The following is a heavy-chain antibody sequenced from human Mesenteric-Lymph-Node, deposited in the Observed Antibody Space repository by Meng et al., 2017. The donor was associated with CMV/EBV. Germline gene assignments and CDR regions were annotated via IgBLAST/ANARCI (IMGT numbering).Heavy chain of an antibody. D-gene: IGHD3-22*01. CDR3: AKEDSSWAGYYFDY. CDR2: ISWNSGRI. CDR1: GFSFDDYA. J-gene: IGHJ4*02. Sequence: GGSLRLSCAASGFSFDDYAMHWVRQVPGKGLEWVSGISWNSGRIGYADSVKGRFTISRDNAKNSLYLQMNSLRAEDTAFYYCAKEDSSWAGYYFDYWGQGTLVTVSS. V-gene: IGHV3-9*01.